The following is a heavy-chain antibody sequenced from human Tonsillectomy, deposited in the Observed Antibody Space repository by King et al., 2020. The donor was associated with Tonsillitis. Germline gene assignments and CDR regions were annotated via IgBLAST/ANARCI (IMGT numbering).Heavy chain of an antibody. Sequence: VQLVESGAEVKKPGESLKISCKASGYSFNNCWIGWVRQMPGKGLEWMGIIYPDDSDTRYSPSFQGQVKISVDKSMSTAYLQWSSLRASDTAMYYCARHFPPLGSDYWGPGTLVTVSS. V-gene: IGHV5-51*01. D-gene: IGHD3-16*01. CDR2: IYPDDSDT. CDR1: GYSFNNCW. CDR3: ARHFPPLGSDY. J-gene: IGHJ4*02.